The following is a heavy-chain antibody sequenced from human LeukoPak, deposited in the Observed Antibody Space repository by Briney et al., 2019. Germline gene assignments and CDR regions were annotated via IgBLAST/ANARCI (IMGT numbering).Heavy chain of an antibody. CDR3: AKDRGGMITFGGVDP. Sequence: GGTLRLSCAASGFTFSTYAMSGVRQGPGKGLGWGSAISGSGGSTYYADSVKGRFTISIDNSKNTLYLQMYSLRAEDTAVYYCAKDRGGMITFGGVDPWGQGTLVTVSS. CDR1: GFTFSTYA. D-gene: IGHD3-16*01. CDR2: ISGSGGST. V-gene: IGHV3-23*01. J-gene: IGHJ5*02.